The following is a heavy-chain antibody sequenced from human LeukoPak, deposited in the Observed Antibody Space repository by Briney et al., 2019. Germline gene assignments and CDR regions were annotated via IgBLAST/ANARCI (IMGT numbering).Heavy chain of an antibody. CDR2: IKEDGSEK. V-gene: IGHV3-7*01. D-gene: IGHD6-13*01. CDR3: TSTRVAVAGFY. J-gene: IGHJ4*02. Sequence: GGSLRLSCAASGFTFSNYWMTWVRQAPGKGLEWVANIKEDGSEKYYVDSIGGRFTISRDNAKNSLYLQMNSLRSEDTAVYYCTSTRVAVAGFYWGQGTLVTVSS. CDR1: GFTFSNYW.